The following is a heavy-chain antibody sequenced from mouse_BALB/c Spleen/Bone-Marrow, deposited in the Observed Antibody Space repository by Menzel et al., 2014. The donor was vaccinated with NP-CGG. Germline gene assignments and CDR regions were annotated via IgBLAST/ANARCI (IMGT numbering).Heavy chain of an antibody. CDR3: ASYYYGRCLDV. J-gene: IGHJ1*01. V-gene: IGHV14-3*02. Sequence: VQLQQPGAELVKPGASVKLSCTASGFNIKDTYMHWVKQRPEQGLEWIGRIDPANGNTKYYPKFQGKVTITADSSTDTAYLQLSSLKSEDTAVYYCASYYYGRCLDVWGAGTTVTVSS. D-gene: IGHD1-1*01. CDR1: GFNIKDTY. CDR2: IDPANGNT.